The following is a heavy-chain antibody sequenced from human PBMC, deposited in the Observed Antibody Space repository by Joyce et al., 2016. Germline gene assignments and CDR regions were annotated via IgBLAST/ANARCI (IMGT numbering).Heavy chain of an antibody. D-gene: IGHD3-22*01. V-gene: IGHV2-70*15. J-gene: IGHJ4*02. Sequence: QVTLRESGPALVKPTQTLTLTCTFSGFSLSTSGMCVNGIRQPPGKALEWLARIYWDDDKWYSTSLKTRLTISKDTSKNQVVRTMTNMDPVDTATYYCARFTYDSSGAKSPFDYWGLGTLVTVSS. CDR1: GFSLSTSGMC. CDR3: ARFTYDSSGAKSPFDY. CDR2: IYWDDDK.